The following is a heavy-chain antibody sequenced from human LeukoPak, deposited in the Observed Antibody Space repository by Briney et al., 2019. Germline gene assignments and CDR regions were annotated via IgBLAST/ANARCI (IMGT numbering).Heavy chain of an antibody. J-gene: IGHJ6*02. D-gene: IGHD3-10*01. CDR2: IYYCWST. CDR1: GGSISSYY. CDR3: GSTSYNPSLKSRVTISVDTSKNPISLKLNSVTSEDTAVYYCARSLQYNNNNYFYYGMDV. Sequence: SETLSLTCTVSGGSISSYYWNWIRQPPGEGLEWIGYIYYCWSTNHNPSLKSRVTISVEKSKNQFSLKLNPVTAADTGVYYSGSTSYNPSLKSRVTISVDTSKNPISLKLNSVTSEDTAVYYCARSLQYNNNNYFYYGMDVWGQGTTVTVSS. V-gene: IGHV4-59*01.